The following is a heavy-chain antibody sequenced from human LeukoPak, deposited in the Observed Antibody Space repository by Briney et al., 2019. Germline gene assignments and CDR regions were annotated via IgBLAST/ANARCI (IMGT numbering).Heavy chain of an antibody. J-gene: IGHJ3*02. CDR3: ARDRGDYDSSGYYRPSDAFDI. CDR1: GGSISSYY. V-gene: IGHV4-59*01. D-gene: IGHD3-22*01. CDR2: IYYSGST. Sequence: PSETLSLTCTVSGGSISSYYWSWIRQPPGKGLEWIGYIYYSGSTNYNPSLKSRVTISVDTSKNQFSLKLSSVTAADTAVYYCARDRGDYDSSGYYRPSDAFDIWGQGTMVTVYS.